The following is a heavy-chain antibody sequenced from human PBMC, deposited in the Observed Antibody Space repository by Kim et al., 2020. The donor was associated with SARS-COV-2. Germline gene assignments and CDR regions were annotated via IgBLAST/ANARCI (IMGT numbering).Heavy chain of an antibody. CDR2: VRNKRGGGSK. D-gene: IGHD4-17*01. CDR3: TRVNYDFGGNYG. CDR1: GFSFGDHA. V-gene: IGHV3-49*04. J-gene: IGHJ6*01. Sequence: GGSLRLSCRASGFSFGDHAMNWVRQAPGKGLEWVGLVRNKRGGGSKEYAASVRGRFSISRDEYKSIPYLHMNSLKTEDTSIYLCTRVNYDFGGNYG.